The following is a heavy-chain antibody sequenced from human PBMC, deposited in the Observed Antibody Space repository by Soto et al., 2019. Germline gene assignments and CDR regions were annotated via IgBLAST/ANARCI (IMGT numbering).Heavy chain of an antibody. D-gene: IGHD1-1*01. CDR2: IYATGTT. CDR3: VRDGTKTLRDWFDP. Sequence: LSLTCTVSGASISGFYWSWIRKSAGKGLEWIGRIYATGTTDYNPSLKSRVMMSVDTSKKQFSLKLRSVTAADTAVYYCVRDGTKTLRDWFDPWGEGMSVIVSS. CDR1: GASISGFY. V-gene: IGHV4-4*07. J-gene: IGHJ5*02.